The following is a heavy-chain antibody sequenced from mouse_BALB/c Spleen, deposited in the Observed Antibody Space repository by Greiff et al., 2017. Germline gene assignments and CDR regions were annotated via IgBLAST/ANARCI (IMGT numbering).Heavy chain of an antibody. D-gene: IGHD2-1*01. J-gene: IGHJ3*01. V-gene: IGHV5-6-2*01. CDR3: ARHNYGNYDWFAY. CDR1: GFTFSSYY. Sequence: EVKLVESGGGLVKLGGSLKLSCAASGFTFSSYYMSWVRQTPEKRLELVAAINSNGGSTYYPDTVKGRFTISRDNAKNTLYLQMSSLKSEDTALYYCARHNYGNYDWFAYWGQGTLVTVSA. CDR2: INSNGGST.